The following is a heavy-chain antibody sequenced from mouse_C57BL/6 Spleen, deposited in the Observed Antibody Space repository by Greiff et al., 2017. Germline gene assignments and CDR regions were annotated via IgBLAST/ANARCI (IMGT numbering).Heavy chain of an antibody. CDR1: GYTFTSYW. V-gene: IGHV1-53*01. CDR2: INPSNGGT. CDR3: AREYGRYYYAMDY. Sequence: QVQLQQSGTELVKPGASVKLSCKASGYTFTSYWMHWVKQRPGQGLEWIGNINPSNGGTNYNEKFKSKATLTVDKSSSTAYMQLSSLTSEDSAVYDCAREYGRYYYAMDYWGQGTSVTVSS. D-gene: IGHD1-1*01. J-gene: IGHJ4*01.